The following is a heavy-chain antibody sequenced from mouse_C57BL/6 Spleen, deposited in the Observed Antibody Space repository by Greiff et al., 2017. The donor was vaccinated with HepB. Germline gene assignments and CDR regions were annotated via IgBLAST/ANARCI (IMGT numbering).Heavy chain of an antibody. Sequence: EVKVVESGGGLVKPGGSLKLSCAASGFTFSDYGMYWVRQAPEKGLEWVAYISSGSSTIYYADTVKGRFTISRDNAKNTMFLQMTSLRSEDTAMYYCARSRSLWAMDYWGQGTSVTVSS. D-gene: IGHD6-1*01. CDR1: GFTFSDYG. J-gene: IGHJ4*01. CDR2: ISSGSSTI. V-gene: IGHV5-17*01. CDR3: ARSRSLWAMDY.